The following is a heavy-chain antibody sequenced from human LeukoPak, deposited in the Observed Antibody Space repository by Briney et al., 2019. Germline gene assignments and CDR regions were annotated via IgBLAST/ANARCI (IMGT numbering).Heavy chain of an antibody. CDR1: GFPFSNFA. CDR3: AKLTLGERDSNILSDASDI. J-gene: IGHJ3*02. V-gene: IGHV3-23*01. D-gene: IGHD3-16*01. CDR2: ISSGAVHT. Sequence: PGGSLRLSGAASGFPFSNFAMNWVRQTPGKGLEWVSGISSGAVHTYYADSVKGRFTISRDNSKNTLYLQMSSLRVEDTAIYYCAKLTLGERDSNILSDASDIWGQGTLVTVSS.